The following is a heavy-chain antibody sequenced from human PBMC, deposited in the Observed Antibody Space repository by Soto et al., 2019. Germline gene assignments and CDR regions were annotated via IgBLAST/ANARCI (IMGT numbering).Heavy chain of an antibody. CDR1: GYSFTTYG. J-gene: IGHJ6*02. V-gene: IGHV1-18*01. Sequence: QVQLVQSGGEVKKPGASVKVSCKTSGYSFTTYGISWVRQAPGQGLEWMGWISGYNGNTHYAQKFQGRVSMTTDTSTSTAYMELRSLRSDDTAVYYCAREGPAPYYYYGMDVWGQGTTVNVSS. CDR2: ISGYNGNT. CDR3: AREGPAPYYYYGMDV.